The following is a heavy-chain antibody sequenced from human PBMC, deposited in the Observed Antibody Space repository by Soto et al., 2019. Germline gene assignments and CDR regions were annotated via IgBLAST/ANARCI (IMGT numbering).Heavy chain of an antibody. CDR3: ARVPDY. CDR2: ISYSGTT. CDR1: ADSISSNNNY. Sequence: PSETLSLTCTVSADSISSNNNYWSWIRQPPGEGLEWIGFISYSGTTSYSPSLKSRVAISLDTSKNQFSLSLSSVTAADTAVYHCARVPDYWGQGILVTVS. V-gene: IGHV4-30-4*01. D-gene: IGHD2-2*01. J-gene: IGHJ4*02.